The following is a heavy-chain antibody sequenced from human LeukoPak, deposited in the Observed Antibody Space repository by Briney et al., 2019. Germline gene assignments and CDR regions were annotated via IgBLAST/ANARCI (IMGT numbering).Heavy chain of an antibody. CDR1: GFTFSSYS. CDR2: ISSSSSTI. Sequence: GGSLRLSCAASGFTFSSYSMNWVRQAPGKGLEWVSYISSSSSTIYYADSVKGRFTISRDNAKNSLYLQMNSLRAEDTAVYYCARDPNYDFWSGYYFDYWGQGTLVTVSS. D-gene: IGHD3-3*01. CDR3: ARDPNYDFWSGYYFDY. V-gene: IGHV3-48*01. J-gene: IGHJ4*02.